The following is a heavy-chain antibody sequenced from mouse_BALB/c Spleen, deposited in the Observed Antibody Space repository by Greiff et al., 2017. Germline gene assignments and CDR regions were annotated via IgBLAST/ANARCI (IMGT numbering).Heavy chain of an antibody. CDR2: INPSTGYT. J-gene: IGHJ4*01. Sequence: QVQLQQSGAELAKPGASVKMSCKASGYTFTSYWMHWVKQRPGQGLEWIGYINPSTGYTEYNQKFKDKATLTADKSSSTAYMQLSSLTSEDSAVYYCARENYWAMDYWGQGTSVTVSS. CDR1: GYTFTSYW. CDR3: ARENYWAMDY. D-gene: IGHD2-1*01. V-gene: IGHV1-7*01.